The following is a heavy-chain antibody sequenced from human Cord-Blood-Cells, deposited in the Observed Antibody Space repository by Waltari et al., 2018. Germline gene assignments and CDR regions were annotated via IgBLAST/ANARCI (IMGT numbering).Heavy chain of an antibody. V-gene: IGHV4-34*01. Sequence: QVQLQQWGAGLLKPSETLSLTCAVYGGSFSGYYWSWIRQPPGKGLEWIGEINHSGSTNYNQSLKSRVTISVDTSKNQFSLKLSSVTAADTAVYYCARDIAVAGTGDWGQGTLVTVSS. CDR1: GGSFSGYY. CDR3: ARDIAVAGTGD. J-gene: IGHJ4*02. D-gene: IGHD6-19*01. CDR2: INHSGST.